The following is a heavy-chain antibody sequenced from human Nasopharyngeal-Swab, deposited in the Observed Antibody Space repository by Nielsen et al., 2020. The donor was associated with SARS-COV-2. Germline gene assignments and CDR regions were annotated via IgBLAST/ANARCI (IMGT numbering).Heavy chain of an antibody. J-gene: IGHJ6*02. V-gene: IGHV3-48*04. CDR2: ISSSSSTI. D-gene: IGHD3-3*01. Sequence: VRQAPGKGLEWVSYISSSSSTIYYADSVKGRFTISRDNAKNSLYLQMNSLRAEDTAVYYCARDKGDFWSGYYKGPYYYYGMDVWGQGTTVTVSS. CDR3: ARDKGDFWSGYYKGPYYYYGMDV.